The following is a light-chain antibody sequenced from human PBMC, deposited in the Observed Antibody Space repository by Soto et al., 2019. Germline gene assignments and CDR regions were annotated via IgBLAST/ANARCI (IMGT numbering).Light chain of an antibody. CDR2: TTS. J-gene: IGKJ2*01. V-gene: IGKV1-39*01. CDR1: QTIAMY. CDR3: QQSFTTPYT. Sequence: DIPMTQSPSSLSASVGDRVTITCRASQTIAMYVNWFQQKPGKAPKPLIYTTSSLQSGVPPRFSGSGSETDFTLTISRLQPEDSATYYCQQSFTTPYTFGHGTKLEIK.